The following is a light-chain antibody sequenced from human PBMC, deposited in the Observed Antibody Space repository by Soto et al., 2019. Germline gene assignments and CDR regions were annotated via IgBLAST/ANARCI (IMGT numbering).Light chain of an antibody. Sequence: QAVVTQPPSVSAAPGQKVTISCSGSGSNIGSLFVSWYQQLPVTSPQLLIYENNKRPSGIPDRFSGSKSATSATLGITGLQTGDEADYYCAAWDTSLSGGVFGGGTKLTVL. CDR3: AAWDTSLSGGV. J-gene: IGLJ3*02. CDR2: ENN. V-gene: IGLV1-51*02. CDR1: GSNIGSLF.